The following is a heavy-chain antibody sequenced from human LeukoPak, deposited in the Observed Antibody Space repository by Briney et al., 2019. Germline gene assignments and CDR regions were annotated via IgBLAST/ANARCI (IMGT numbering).Heavy chain of an antibody. CDR1: GFSFSSSA. Sequence: GGSLRLSCAASGFSFSSSAMSWVRQAPGKGLEWVSGISSSGAGINYADSVKGRFSISRDNSKNTLYLQMNSLRAEDTAVYYCAKTVAWIMGDYFDYWGQGTLVTVSS. D-gene: IGHD5-12*01. CDR2: ISSSGAGI. CDR3: AKTVAWIMGDYFDY. V-gene: IGHV3-23*01. J-gene: IGHJ4*02.